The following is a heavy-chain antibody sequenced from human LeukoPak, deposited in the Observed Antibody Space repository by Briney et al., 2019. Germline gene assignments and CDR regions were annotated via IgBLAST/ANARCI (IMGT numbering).Heavy chain of an antibody. CDR1: GFTFSSYS. J-gene: IGHJ4*02. CDR2: ISGSGSPI. V-gene: IGHV3-48*04. Sequence: GGSLRLSCAASGFTFSSYSMNWVRQAPGKGLEWLSYISGSGSPIYYADSVKGRFPISRDNAKNSLYLQTNSLRAEDTAVYYCARDNVSYYFDYWGQGTLVTVSS. CDR3: ARDNVSYYFDY.